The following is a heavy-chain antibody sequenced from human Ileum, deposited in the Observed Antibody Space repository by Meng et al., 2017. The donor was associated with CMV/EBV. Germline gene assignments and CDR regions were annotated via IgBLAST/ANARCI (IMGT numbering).Heavy chain of an antibody. CDR3: ARGGGAADY. CDR1: GYTFTGYY. D-gene: IGHD1-26*01. V-gene: IGHV1-2*02. J-gene: IGHJ4*02. Sequence: QVHLVQAGAEVKRPGASVKGSCKAYGYTFTGYYLHWVRQAPGQGLEWMAWINPNTGTTDYAQKFRGRVTMTRDTSISTAYMELSSLKSDDTAVYYCARGGGAADYWGQGTLVTVSS. CDR2: INPNTGTT.